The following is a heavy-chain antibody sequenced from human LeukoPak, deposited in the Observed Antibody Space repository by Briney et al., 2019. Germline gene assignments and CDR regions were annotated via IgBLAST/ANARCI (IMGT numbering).Heavy chain of an antibody. Sequence: ASVKVSCKASGYTFTSYGISWVRQAPGQGLEWMGWISAYNGNTNYAQKLQGRVTMTTDTSTSTAYMELSSLRSEDTAVYYCARELQSNYFDYWGQGTLVTVSS. CDR1: GYTFTSYG. J-gene: IGHJ4*02. CDR2: ISAYNGNT. D-gene: IGHD4-11*01. V-gene: IGHV1-18*01. CDR3: ARELQSNYFDY.